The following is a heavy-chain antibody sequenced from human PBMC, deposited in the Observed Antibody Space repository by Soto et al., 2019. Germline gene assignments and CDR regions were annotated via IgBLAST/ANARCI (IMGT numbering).Heavy chain of an antibody. CDR2: ISYDGSNK. V-gene: IGHV3-30-3*01. J-gene: IGHJ4*02. D-gene: IGHD3-9*01. Sequence: GGSLRLSCAASGFTFSSYAMHWVRQAPGKGLEWVAVISYDGSNKYYADSVKGRFTISRDNSKNTLYLQMNSLRAEDTAVYYCARVSPYDILTGYYMGSFDYWGQGTLVTVSS. CDR1: GFTFSSYA. CDR3: ARVSPYDILTGYYMGSFDY.